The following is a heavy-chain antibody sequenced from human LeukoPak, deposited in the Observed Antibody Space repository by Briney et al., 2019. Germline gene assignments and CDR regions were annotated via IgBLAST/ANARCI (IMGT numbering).Heavy chain of an antibody. CDR1: GYTRSELS. D-gene: IGHD3-9*01. CDR2: FDLEDGET. J-gene: IGHJ4*02. V-gene: IGHV1-24*01. Sequence: ASVKVSCKVAGYTRSELSMHWGRQAPGKGLGWMGGFDLEDGETIYAQKFQGRVTMTEDTSTDTAYMELSSLRSEDTAVYYCATVTPAVLRYFDWLSLVFDYWGQGTLVTVSS. CDR3: ATVTPAVLRYFDWLSLVFDY.